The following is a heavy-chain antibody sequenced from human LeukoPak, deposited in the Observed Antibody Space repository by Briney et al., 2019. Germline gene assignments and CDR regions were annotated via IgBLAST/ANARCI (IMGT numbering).Heavy chain of an antibody. CDR2: ISSSSSYI. V-gene: IGHV3-21*01. D-gene: IGHD3-10*01. J-gene: IGHJ4*02. Sequence: GGSLRLSCAASGFTFSSYSMNWVRQAPGKGLEWVSSISSSSSYIYYADSVKGRFTISRDNAKNSLYLQMNSLRAEDTAVYYCARDALWCGVLPRPYGAKETLVTVS. CDR3: ARDALWCGVLPRPY. CDR1: GFTFSSYS.